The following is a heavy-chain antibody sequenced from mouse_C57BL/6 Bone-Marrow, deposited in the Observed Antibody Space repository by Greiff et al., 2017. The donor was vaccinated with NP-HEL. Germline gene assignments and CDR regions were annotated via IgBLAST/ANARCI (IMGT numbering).Heavy chain of an antibody. D-gene: IGHD1-1*01. CDR2: IYPRSGNT. V-gene: IGHV1-81*01. J-gene: IGHJ1*03. CDR3: ARSDYYGSNWYFDV. Sequence: QVQLKQSGAELARPGASVKLSCKASGYTFTSYGISWVKQRTGQGLEWIGEIYPRSGNTYYNETFKGKATLTADKSSSTAYMELRSLTSEESAVYFCARSDYYGSNWYFDVWGTGTTVTVSS. CDR1: GYTFTSYG.